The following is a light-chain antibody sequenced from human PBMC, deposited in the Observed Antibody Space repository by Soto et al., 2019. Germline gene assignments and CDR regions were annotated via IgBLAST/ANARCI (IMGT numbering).Light chain of an antibody. J-gene: IGKJ1*01. Sequence: IVLTHYPATLSLSPGKIATLSCRSSQNISNYLIWYQQKPGQAPRLLIYDVSNRATGIPARFSGSGSGTDFTLTISSLEPEDFEVYYCQQRSNGPRTFGQGTKVDIK. CDR3: QQRSNGPRT. CDR1: QNISNY. CDR2: DVS. V-gene: IGKV3-11*01.